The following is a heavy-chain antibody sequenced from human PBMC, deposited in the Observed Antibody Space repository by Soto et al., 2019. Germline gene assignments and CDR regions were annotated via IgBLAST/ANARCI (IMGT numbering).Heavy chain of an antibody. CDR3: ATSRDTTGYFDH. CDR1: GGTFSSSG. J-gene: IGHJ4*02. D-gene: IGHD1-1*01. Sequence: HVQLVPSGAEVRKPGSSVKVSCKASGGTFSSSGINWVRQAPGQGLEWIGGIIPLSGTSSHAQKFQGRVTITADESTGTVNMEPGSLTSDDTAVYYCATSRDTTGYFDHWGQGTLVTVSS. V-gene: IGHV1-69*01. CDR2: IIPLSGTS.